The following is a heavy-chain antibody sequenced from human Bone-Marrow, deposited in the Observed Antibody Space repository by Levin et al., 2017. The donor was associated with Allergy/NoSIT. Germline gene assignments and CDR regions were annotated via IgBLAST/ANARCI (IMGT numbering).Heavy chain of an antibody. D-gene: IGHD6-19*01. Sequence: SCAASGFTFSSYGMLWVRQAPGKGLEWVAVISYDGSNKYYADSVKGRFTISRDNSKNTLYLQMNSLRAEDTAVYYCAKDDYFSYSSGWYYYYYGMDVWGQGTTVTVSS. CDR2: ISYDGSNK. CDR1: GFTFSSYG. CDR3: AKDDYFSYSSGWYYYYYGMDV. V-gene: IGHV3-30*18. J-gene: IGHJ6*02.